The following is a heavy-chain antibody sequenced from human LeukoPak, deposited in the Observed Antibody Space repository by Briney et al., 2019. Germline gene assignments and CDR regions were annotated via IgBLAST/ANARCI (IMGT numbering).Heavy chain of an antibody. D-gene: IGHD2-21*02. Sequence: GASVNVSCKASGYIFTNYDIIWVRQATGLGLEWMGWMNPKTGDTGSAQKFQDRVTMTRDTSMSTAYLELSSLTYDDSAVYFCSRALTTALYGDYHIGSDHWGQGTLVTVSS. CDR3: SRALTTALYGDYHIGSDH. V-gene: IGHV1-8*01. CDR1: GYIFTNYD. J-gene: IGHJ4*02. CDR2: MNPKTGDT.